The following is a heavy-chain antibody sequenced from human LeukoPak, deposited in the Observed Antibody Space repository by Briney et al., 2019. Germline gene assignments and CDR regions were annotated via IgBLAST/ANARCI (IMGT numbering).Heavy chain of an antibody. CDR3: AKHAVAGTGRGFDY. V-gene: IGHV3-23*01. Sequence: GGSLRLSCAASGFTFSSYAMSWVRQAPGKGLEWVSGISGSGGSTYYADSVQGRFTISRDNSKNTLYLQMNSLRAEDTAVYYCAKHAVAGTGRGFDYWGQGSLVTVSS. J-gene: IGHJ4*02. CDR1: GFTFSSYA. CDR2: ISGSGGST. D-gene: IGHD6-19*01.